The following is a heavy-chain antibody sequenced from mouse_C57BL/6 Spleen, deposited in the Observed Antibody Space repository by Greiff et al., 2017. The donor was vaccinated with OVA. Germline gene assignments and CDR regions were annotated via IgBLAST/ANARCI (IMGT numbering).Heavy chain of an antibody. CDR1: GYTFTSYG. CDR2: IYPRSGNT. CDR3: ARSGVTDQAWFAY. D-gene: IGHD2-2*01. J-gene: IGHJ3*01. Sequence: QVQLKESGAELARPGASVKLSCKASGYTFTSYGISWVKQRTGQGLEWIGEIYPRSGNTYYNEKFKGKATLTADKSSSTAYMELRSLTSEDSAVYFCARSGVTDQAWFAYWGQGTLVTVSA. V-gene: IGHV1-81*01.